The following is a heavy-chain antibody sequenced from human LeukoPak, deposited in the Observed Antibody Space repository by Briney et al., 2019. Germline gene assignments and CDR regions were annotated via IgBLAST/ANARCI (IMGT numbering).Heavy chain of an antibody. D-gene: IGHD3-10*01. J-gene: IGHJ3*02. CDR1: GFTFNNYG. CDR2: IWYDGTNK. CDR3: ARGRFGELSVATFDI. Sequence: PSGGSLRLPCAASGFTFNNYGMHWVRQAPGKGLEWVVLIWYDGTNKYYGDSVKGRFTISRDNSKNTLYLQMNSLRAEDTAIYYCARGRFGELSVATFDIWGQGTMVTVSS. V-gene: IGHV3-33*01.